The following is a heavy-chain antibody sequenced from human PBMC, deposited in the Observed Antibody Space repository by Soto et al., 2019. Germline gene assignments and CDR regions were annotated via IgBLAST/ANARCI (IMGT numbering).Heavy chain of an antibody. J-gene: IGHJ4*02. Sequence: GGSLRLSCAASGFTFSSYAMSWVRQAPGKGLEWVSAISGSGGSTYYADSVKGRFTISRDNSKNTLYLQMNSLRAEDTAVYYCAKGDDILTGYYVPTYFDYWGQGTLVTVSS. D-gene: IGHD3-9*01. CDR2: ISGSGGST. V-gene: IGHV3-23*01. CDR3: AKGDDILTGYYVPTYFDY. CDR1: GFTFSSYA.